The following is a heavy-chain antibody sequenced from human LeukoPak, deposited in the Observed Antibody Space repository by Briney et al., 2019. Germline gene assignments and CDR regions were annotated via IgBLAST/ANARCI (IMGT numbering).Heavy chain of an antibody. CDR2: ISSSGSTI. Sequence: PGGSLRLSCAASGFTFSSYEMNWVRQAPGKGLEWVSYISSSGSTIYYADSVKGRFTISRDNAKISLYLQTNSLRAEDTAVYYCARVRGYDFRFDYWGQGTLVTVSS. V-gene: IGHV3-48*03. CDR3: ARVRGYDFRFDY. CDR1: GFTFSSYE. J-gene: IGHJ4*02. D-gene: IGHD3-3*01.